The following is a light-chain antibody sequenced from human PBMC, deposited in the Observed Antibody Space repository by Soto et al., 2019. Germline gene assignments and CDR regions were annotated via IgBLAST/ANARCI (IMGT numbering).Light chain of an antibody. CDR1: QGIGNA. CDR2: AAI. V-gene: IGKV1-39*01. CDR3: QQTYSTPHT. J-gene: IGKJ2*01. Sequence: SLPATVVDRVTISYRASQGIGNALGWYQHKPGKAPKLLIYAAISLQSGVPSRLSGSGSGTDFTLTISSLQPEDFATYYCQQTYSTPHTFGQGTKVDIK.